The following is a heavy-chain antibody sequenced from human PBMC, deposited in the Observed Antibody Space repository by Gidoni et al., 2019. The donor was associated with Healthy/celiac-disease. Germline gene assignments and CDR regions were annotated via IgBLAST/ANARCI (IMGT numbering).Heavy chain of an antibody. Sequence: EVQLVQSGAEVKKPGESLRISCKGSGYSFTSYWISWVRQMPGKGLEWMGRIDPSDSYTNYSPSFQGHVTISADKSISTAYLQWSSLKASDTAMYYCARTSSIAAFVGNGWFDPWGQGTLVTVSS. CDR2: IDPSDSYT. CDR3: ARTSSIAAFVGNGWFDP. D-gene: IGHD6-6*01. CDR1: GYSFTSYW. J-gene: IGHJ5*02. V-gene: IGHV5-10-1*03.